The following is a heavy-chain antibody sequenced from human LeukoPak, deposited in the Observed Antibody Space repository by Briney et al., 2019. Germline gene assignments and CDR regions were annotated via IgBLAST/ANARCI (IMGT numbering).Heavy chain of an antibody. Sequence: AMSWVGQAPGKGLEWVSAISGSGGRTYYADSVKGRLTISRDNSKNTLYLQMNSLRAEDTAVYYCAKDATMIVVVIIDYWGQGTLVTVSS. D-gene: IGHD3-22*01. CDR1: A. J-gene: IGHJ4*02. CDR2: ISGSGGRT. V-gene: IGHV3-23*01. CDR3: AKDATMIVVVIIDY.